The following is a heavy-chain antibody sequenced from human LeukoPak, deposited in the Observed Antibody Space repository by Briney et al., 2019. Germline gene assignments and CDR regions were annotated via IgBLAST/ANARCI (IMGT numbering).Heavy chain of an antibody. Sequence: SETLSLTCAVYGGSLSGYYWSWIRQPPGKGLEWIGEINHSGSTNYNPSLKSRVTISVDTSKNQFSLKLSSVTAADTAVYYCARWDILTGTFDYWGQGTLVTVSS. CDR1: GGSLSGYY. CDR2: INHSGST. D-gene: IGHD3-9*01. V-gene: IGHV4-34*01. CDR3: ARWDILTGTFDY. J-gene: IGHJ4*02.